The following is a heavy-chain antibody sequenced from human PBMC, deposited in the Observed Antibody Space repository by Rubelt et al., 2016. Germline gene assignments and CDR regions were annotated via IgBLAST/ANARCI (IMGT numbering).Heavy chain of an antibody. Sequence: QLQLQESGPGLVKPSETLSLTCTVSGGSISSSSYYWGWIRQPPGKGLEWIGSIYYSGSTYYNPSLNSRVTISVDTSKNQFSLKLSSVTAADTAVYYCARTPKNYDIFGWGQGTLVTVSS. V-gene: IGHV4-39*01. CDR1: GGSISSSSYY. CDR3: ARTPKNYDIFG. CDR2: IYYSGST. J-gene: IGHJ4*02. D-gene: IGHD3-9*01.